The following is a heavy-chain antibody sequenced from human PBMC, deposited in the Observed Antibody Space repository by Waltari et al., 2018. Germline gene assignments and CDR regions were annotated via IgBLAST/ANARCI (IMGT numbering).Heavy chain of an antibody. D-gene: IGHD1-1*01. J-gene: IGHJ4*02. CDR2: IGPDGSDK. CDR1: GFTIGRFW. CDR3: VGWNDPINS. Sequence: EAQLVQSGGGLVQPGGSLTLSCAASGFTIGRFWMTWLRQAPGQGLQWVAHIGPDGSDKYYVDSVKGRFTISRDNAENSLLLQMSSLRVEDTALYYCVGWNDPINSWGQGTLVAVSS. V-gene: IGHV3-7*01.